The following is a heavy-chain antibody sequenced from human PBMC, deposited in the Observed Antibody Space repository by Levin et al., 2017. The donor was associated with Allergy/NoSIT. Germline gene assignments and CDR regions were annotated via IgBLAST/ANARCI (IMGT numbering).Heavy chain of an antibody. CDR2: IYYSGST. D-gene: IGHD3-22*01. Sequence: PSETLSLTCTVSGGSISSYYWSWIRQPPGKGLEWIGYIYYSGSTNYNPSLKSRVTISVDTSKNQFSLKLSSVTAADTAVYYCARRLVVEDQNPPDYNWFDPWGQGTLVTVSS. CDR1: GGSISSYY. V-gene: IGHV4-59*08. CDR3: ARRLVVEDQNPPDYNWFDP. J-gene: IGHJ5*02.